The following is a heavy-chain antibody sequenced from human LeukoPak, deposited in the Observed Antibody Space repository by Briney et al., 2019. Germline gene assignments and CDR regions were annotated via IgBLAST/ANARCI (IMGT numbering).Heavy chain of an antibody. Sequence: GSLRLSCAVSGFTLTSYAMSWVRQAPGRGLEWVSAISGSGVNTYYADSVKGRFTVARDNPKNTLYLQMDSLRAEDTAVYYCARRAYDSSGYDYWGQGTLVTVSS. CDR3: ARRAYDSSGYDY. CDR2: ISGSGVNT. CDR1: GFTLTSYA. V-gene: IGHV3-23*01. D-gene: IGHD3-22*01. J-gene: IGHJ4*02.